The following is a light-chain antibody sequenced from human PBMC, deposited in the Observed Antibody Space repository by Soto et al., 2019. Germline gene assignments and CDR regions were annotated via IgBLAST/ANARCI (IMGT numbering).Light chain of an antibody. CDR1: SSNIGAGYD. Sequence: QSVLTQPPSVSGAPGQRVTISCTGSSSNIGAGYDVHWYQQLPGTAPKLLIYGNSNRPSGVPDRFSGSTSSTSASLAITGLQAEDEADYSCQSYDSSLSGWVFGGGTKLTVL. CDR2: GNS. V-gene: IGLV1-40*01. J-gene: IGLJ3*02. CDR3: QSYDSSLSGWV.